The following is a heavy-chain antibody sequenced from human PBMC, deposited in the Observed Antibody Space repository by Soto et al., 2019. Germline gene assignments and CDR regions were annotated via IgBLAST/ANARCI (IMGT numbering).Heavy chain of an antibody. V-gene: IGHV1-69*06. CDR1: GGTFSSYA. J-gene: IGHJ5*02. CDR2: IIPIFGTA. D-gene: IGHD3-3*01. Sequence: GASVKVSCKDSGGTFSSYAISWVRQAPGQGLEWMGGIIPIFGTANYAQKFQGRVTITADKSTSTAYMELSSLRSEDTAVYYCARERTSSTYYDFWSGYFRWFDPWGQGTLVTVSS. CDR3: ARERTSSTYYDFWSGYFRWFDP.